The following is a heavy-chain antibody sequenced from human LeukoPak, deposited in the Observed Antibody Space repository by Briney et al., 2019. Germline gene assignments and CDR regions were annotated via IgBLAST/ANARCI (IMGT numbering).Heavy chain of an antibody. CDR1: GYTFTGYY. V-gene: IGHV1-2*02. Sequence: ASVKVSCKASGYTFTGYYIHWVRQAPGQGLEWMGWINPNSGGTNYAQKFQGRVTMTRDTSISTAYMDLSRLRSDDTAVYYCARGGIVGATFDYFDYWGQGTLVTVSS. D-gene: IGHD1-26*01. CDR3: ARGGIVGATFDYFDY. J-gene: IGHJ4*02. CDR2: INPNSGGT.